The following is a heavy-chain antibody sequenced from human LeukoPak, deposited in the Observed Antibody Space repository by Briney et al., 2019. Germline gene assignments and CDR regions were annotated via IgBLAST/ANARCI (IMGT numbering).Heavy chain of an antibody. J-gene: IGHJ6*02. CDR2: ISAYNGNT. D-gene: IGHD3-22*01. V-gene: IGHV1-18*01. CDR1: GYTFTSYG. CDR3: AREFSSGPSGNPDYYHGMDV. Sequence: ASVKVSCKASGYTFTSYGISWVRQAPGQGLEWMGWISAYNGNTNYAQKLQGRVTMTTDTSTSTAYMELRSLRSDDTAVYYCAREFSSGPSGNPDYYHGMDVWGQGTTVTVSS.